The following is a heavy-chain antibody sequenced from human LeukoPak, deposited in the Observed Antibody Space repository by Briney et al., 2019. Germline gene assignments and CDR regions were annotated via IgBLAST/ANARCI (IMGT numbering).Heavy chain of an antibody. J-gene: IGHJ4*02. CDR1: GFTFSRFW. CDR3: ARDASYSNY. V-gene: IGHV3-30*03. Sequence: GGSLRLSCAASGFTFSRFWMNWVRQAPGKGLEWVAVISYDGSNKYYADSVKGRFTISRDNSKNTLYLQMNSLRAEDTAVYYCARDASYSNYWGQGTLVTVSS. CDR2: ISYDGSNK.